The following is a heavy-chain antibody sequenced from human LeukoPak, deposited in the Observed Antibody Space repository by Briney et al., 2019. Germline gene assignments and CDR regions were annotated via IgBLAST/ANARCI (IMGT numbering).Heavy chain of an antibody. CDR1: GFTFSSYA. J-gene: IGHJ4*02. CDR2: ISGSGGST. V-gene: IGHV3-23*01. Sequence: GGSLRLSCAASGFTFSSYAMSWVRQAPGKGLEWVSAISGSGGSTYYADSVKGRFTISRDNSKNTLYLQMNSLRAEDTAVYYCAKERRYFDWLLSSSAPDYWGQGTLVTVSS. D-gene: IGHD3-9*01. CDR3: AKERRYFDWLLSSSAPDY.